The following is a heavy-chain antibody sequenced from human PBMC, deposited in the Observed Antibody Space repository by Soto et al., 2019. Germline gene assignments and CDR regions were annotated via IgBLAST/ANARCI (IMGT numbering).Heavy chain of an antibody. CDR2: IIPIFGTA. Sequence: ASVKVSCKASGGTFSSYAISWVRQAPGQGLEWMGGIIPIFGTANYAQKFQGRVTITADESTSTAYMELSSLRSEDTAVYYCASPSTSGYCSGGSCYPFDYWGQGTLVTVSS. D-gene: IGHD2-15*01. V-gene: IGHV1-69*13. CDR1: GGTFSSYA. CDR3: ASPSTSGYCSGGSCYPFDY. J-gene: IGHJ4*02.